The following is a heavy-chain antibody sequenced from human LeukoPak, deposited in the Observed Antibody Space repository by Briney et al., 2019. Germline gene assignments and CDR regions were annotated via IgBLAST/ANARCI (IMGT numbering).Heavy chain of an antibody. CDR3: ARGLGYSSSWYIDY. J-gene: IGHJ4*02. V-gene: IGHV1-8*03. CDR2: MNPNSGNA. Sequence: ASVKVSCKASGYTFTSYDINWVRQATGQGLEWMGWMNPNSGNAGYAQKFQGRVTITRNTSISTAYMELSSLRSEDTAVYYCARGLGYSSSWYIDYWGQGTLVTVSS. D-gene: IGHD6-13*01. CDR1: GYTFTSYD.